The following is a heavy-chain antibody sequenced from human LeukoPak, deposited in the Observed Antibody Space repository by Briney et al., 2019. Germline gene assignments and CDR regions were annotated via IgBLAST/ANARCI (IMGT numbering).Heavy chain of an antibody. D-gene: IGHD3-22*01. CDR3: AGEYYYDSSGYYR. V-gene: IGHV4-4*07. Sequence: SETLSLTCTVSGGSISSYYWSWIRQPAGKGLEWIGRIYTSGSTNYNPSLKSRVAMSVDTSKNQFSLKLSSVTAADTAVYYCAGEYYYDSSGYYRWGQGTLVTVSS. CDR1: GGSISSYY. J-gene: IGHJ4*02. CDR2: IYTSGST.